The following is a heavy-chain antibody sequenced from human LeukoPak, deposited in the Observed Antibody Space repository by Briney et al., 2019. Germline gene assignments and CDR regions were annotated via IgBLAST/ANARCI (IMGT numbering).Heavy chain of an antibody. D-gene: IGHD2-21*02. V-gene: IGHV3-21*06. CDR2: ISYSSTYI. CDR3: ASTPSVGDCYPWYFDF. Sequence: PGGSLRLSCVASGITFSTYSMNWVRQAPGKGLEWVSSISYSSTYIYYEDSVKGRFTISRDNARNSLYLQMNSLRAEDTAVYYCASTPSVGDCYPWYFDFWGRGTLVTVSS. J-gene: IGHJ2*01. CDR1: GITFSTYS.